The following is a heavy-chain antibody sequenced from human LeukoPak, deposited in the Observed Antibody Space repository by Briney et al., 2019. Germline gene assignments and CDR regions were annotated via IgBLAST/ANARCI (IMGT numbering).Heavy chain of an antibody. CDR2: INPNSGGT. D-gene: IGHD6-13*01. CDR1: GYTFTGYY. CDR3: ARGYPLSTTAAGTYFQH. Sequence: ASVKVSCKASGYTFTGYYIHWVRKAPGQGLEWMGWINPNSGGTNYAQTFQVRVTMTRDTSITTAYMELSRLRYDDTAVYYCARGYPLSTTAAGTYFQHWGQGTLVTVSS. J-gene: IGHJ1*01. V-gene: IGHV1-2*02.